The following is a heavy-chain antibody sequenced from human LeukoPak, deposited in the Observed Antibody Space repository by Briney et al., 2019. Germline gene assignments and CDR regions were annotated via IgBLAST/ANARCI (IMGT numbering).Heavy chain of an antibody. CDR3: VREGNELLSKNFDY. V-gene: IGHV1-2*02. Sequence: GASVKVSCKASGFTFSGHYIHWVRQAPGQGLGWMGYINPHSGGTSSPQKFQGRVTMTTDTSISAVYMELSSLTSDDTAMYYCVREGNELLSKNFDYWGQGSLVTVSS. J-gene: IGHJ4*02. CDR2: INPHSGGT. D-gene: IGHD2-21*02. CDR1: GFTFSGHY.